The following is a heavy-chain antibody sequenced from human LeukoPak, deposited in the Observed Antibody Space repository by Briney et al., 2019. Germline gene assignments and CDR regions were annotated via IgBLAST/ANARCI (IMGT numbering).Heavy chain of an antibody. CDR2: FDPEDGET. D-gene: IGHD2-15*01. Sequence: ASVKVSCKVPGYTLTELSMHWVRRAPGKGLEWMGGFDPEDGETIYAQKFQGRVTMTEDTSTDTAYMELSSLRSEDTAVYYCATGMVPGYCSGGSCSSSGDYWGQGTLVTVSS. CDR3: ATGMVPGYCSGGSCSSSGDY. CDR1: GYTLTELS. V-gene: IGHV1-24*01. J-gene: IGHJ4*02.